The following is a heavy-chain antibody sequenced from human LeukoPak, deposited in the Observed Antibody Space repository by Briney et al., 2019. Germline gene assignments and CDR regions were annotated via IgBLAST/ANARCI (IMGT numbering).Heavy chain of an antibody. CDR2: IYTSGST. CDR3: ARERRDTWIQLDY. J-gene: IGHJ4*02. Sequence: SETLSLTCTVSGGSISSGSYYWSWIRQPAGKGLEWIGRIYTSGSTNYNPSLKSRVTISIDASKNQFSLELRSVTAADTAVYYCARERRDTWIQLDYWGQGTLVTVSS. D-gene: IGHD5-18*01. V-gene: IGHV4-61*02. CDR1: GGSISSGSYY.